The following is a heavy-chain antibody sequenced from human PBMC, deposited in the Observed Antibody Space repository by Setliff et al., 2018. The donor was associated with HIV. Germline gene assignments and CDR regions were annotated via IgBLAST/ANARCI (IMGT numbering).Heavy chain of an antibody. V-gene: IGHV4-31*03. J-gene: IGHJ6*03. D-gene: IGHD1-20*01. CDR1: GGSISSGDYY. Sequence: SETLSLTCTVSGGSISSGDYYWSWIRQHPGKGLEWIGYIYYSGSTYYNPSLKSRVTISVDKAKNQFPLRLISVTAADTAVYFCARERGRYYYYIGVWGKGTTVTVSS. CDR3: ARERGRYYYYIGV. CDR2: IYYSGST.